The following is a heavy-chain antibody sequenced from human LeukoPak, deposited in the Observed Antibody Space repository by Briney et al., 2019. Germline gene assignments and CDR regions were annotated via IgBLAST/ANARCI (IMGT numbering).Heavy chain of an antibody. CDR1: GFTFSSYG. J-gene: IGHJ4*02. CDR2: ISYDGSNK. D-gene: IGHD1-26*01. CDR3: AKDRSGRYFDY. V-gene: IGHV3-30*18. Sequence: PGSSLRLSCAASGFTFSSYGMHWVRQAPGKGLEGGAVISYDGSNKYYADSVKGRFTISRENSKNTLYLQMNSLRAEDTAVYYCAKDRSGRYFDYWGEGALVTVSS.